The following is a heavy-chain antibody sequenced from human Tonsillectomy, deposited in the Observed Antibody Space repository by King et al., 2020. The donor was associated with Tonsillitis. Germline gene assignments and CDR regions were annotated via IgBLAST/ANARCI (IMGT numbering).Heavy chain of an antibody. CDR3: ARAHSSGYWAYNYYMDV. CDR2: IIPPFGTA. V-gene: IGHV1-69*01. J-gene: IGHJ6*03. Sequence: QLVQSGAEVKKPGSSVKVSCKASGGAFSKYAISWVRQAPGQRLEWMGGIIPPFGTAEYALRFQGRVTITADESTSTAYMELGSLRSEDSAVYYCARAHSSGYWAYNYYMDVWGKGTTVTVSS. D-gene: IGHD3-22*01. CDR1: GGAFSKYA.